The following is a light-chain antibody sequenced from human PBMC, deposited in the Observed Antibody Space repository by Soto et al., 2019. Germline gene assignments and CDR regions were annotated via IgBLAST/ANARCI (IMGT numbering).Light chain of an antibody. CDR2: GTS. CDR3: QQYGSSSWT. V-gene: IGKV3-20*01. J-gene: IGKJ1*01. CDR1: QSVSSSY. Sequence: EIVLTQSPGTLSLSPGERATLSYRASQSVSSSYLAWYQQKPGQAHRLLIYGTSSRATAIPDRFSGSGSGTDFTLTISRLEPEDFAVYYCQQYGSSSWTFGQGTKVEIK.